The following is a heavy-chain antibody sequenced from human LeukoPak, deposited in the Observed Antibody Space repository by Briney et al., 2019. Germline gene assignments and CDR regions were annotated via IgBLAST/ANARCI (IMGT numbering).Heavy chain of an antibody. CDR2: IIPIFGTA. D-gene: IGHD3-22*01. J-gene: IGHJ4*02. CDR1: GGTLSSYA. CDR3: ARESDSSGYYYFDY. V-gene: IGHV1-69*05. Sequence: SVKVSCKASGGTLSSYAISWVRQAPGQGLEWMGRIIPIFGTANYAQKFQGRVTITTDESTSTAYMELSSLRSEDTAVYYCARESDSSGYYYFDYWGQGTLVTVSS.